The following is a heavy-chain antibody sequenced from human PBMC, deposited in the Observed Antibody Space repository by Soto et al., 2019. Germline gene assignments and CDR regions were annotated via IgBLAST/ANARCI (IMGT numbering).Heavy chain of an antibody. CDR2: IIPIFGTA. CDR1: GGTFSSYA. D-gene: IGHD2-21*02. V-gene: IGHV1-69*12. CDR3: ASETYCGGDCYAKFDY. J-gene: IGHJ4*02. Sequence: QVQLVQSGAEVKKPGSSVKVSCKASGGTFSSYAISWVRQAPGQGLEWMGGIIPIFGTANYAQKFQGRVKITADESTSTAYMELSSLRSEDTAVYYCASETYCGGDCYAKFDYWGQGTLVTVSS.